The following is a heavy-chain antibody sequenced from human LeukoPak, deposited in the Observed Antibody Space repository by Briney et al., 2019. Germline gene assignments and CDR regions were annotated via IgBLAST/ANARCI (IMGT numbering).Heavy chain of an antibody. Sequence: ASVKVSCKASGYTFTSYDINWVRQATGRGLEWMGWMNPNSGNTGYAQKFQGRVTMTRDMSTSTVYMELSSLRSEDTAVYYCARDLDTAMVRLDYWGQGTLVTVSS. D-gene: IGHD5-18*01. CDR2: MNPNSGNT. CDR1: GYTFTSYD. J-gene: IGHJ4*02. V-gene: IGHV1-8*01. CDR3: ARDLDTAMVRLDY.